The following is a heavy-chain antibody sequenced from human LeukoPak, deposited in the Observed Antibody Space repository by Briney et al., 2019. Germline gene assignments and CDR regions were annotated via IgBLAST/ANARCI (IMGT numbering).Heavy chain of an antibody. Sequence: SGGSLRLSCAASGFTLSSYWMHWVRQAPGKGLVWVSRPNGDGSTTTYADSVKGRFTISRDNAKNTLYLQLNSLRAEDTAVYYCARSDNGFDIWGQGTMVTVSS. CDR1: GFTLSSYW. V-gene: IGHV3-74*01. CDR2: PNGDGSTT. J-gene: IGHJ3*02. D-gene: IGHD5-12*01. CDR3: ARSDNGFDI.